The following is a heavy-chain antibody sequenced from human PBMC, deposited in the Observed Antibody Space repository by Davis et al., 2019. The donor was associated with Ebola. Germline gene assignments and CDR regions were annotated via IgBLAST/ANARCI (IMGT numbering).Heavy chain of an antibody. D-gene: IGHD3-10*01. CDR2: IYDTGNA. CDR1: GVSISRHY. CDR3: SERGSSV. J-gene: IGHJ4*02. Sequence: PSETLSLTCTVSGVSISRHYWSWIRQPPGKRLEWIGSIYDTGNAYYNSPLASRATISVDTSKNQSSLKLTSVTAADTAMYYCSERGSSVWGQGTLVTVSS. V-gene: IGHV4-59*03.